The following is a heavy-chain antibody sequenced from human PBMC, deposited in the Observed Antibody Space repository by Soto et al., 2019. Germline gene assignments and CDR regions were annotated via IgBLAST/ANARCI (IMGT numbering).Heavy chain of an antibody. CDR2: IYPDNSNT. CDR3: ARHSSGYYTTNFDY. J-gene: IGHJ4*02. Sequence: PGESLKISCKGSGYRFTDYWIAWVRQMPGKGLEWMGIIYPDNSNTRNSPSFQGQVTISADKSISTAHLEWSSLKASDSAMYYCARHSSGYYTTNFDYWGQGTLVTV. V-gene: IGHV5-51*01. CDR1: GYRFTDYW. D-gene: IGHD3-22*01.